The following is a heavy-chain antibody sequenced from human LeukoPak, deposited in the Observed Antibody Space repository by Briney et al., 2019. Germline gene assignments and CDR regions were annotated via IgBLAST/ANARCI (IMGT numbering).Heavy chain of an antibody. D-gene: IGHD6-6*01. Sequence: ASVKVSCKASGGTFSSYAISWVRQAPGQGLEWMGGIIPIFGTANYAQKFQGRVTITADESTSTAYMELSSLRSEDTAVYYCARHVGVAARPYYYYYTDVWGKGTTVTVSS. CDR1: GGTFSSYA. CDR2: IIPIFGTA. CDR3: ARHVGVAARPYYYYYTDV. J-gene: IGHJ6*03. V-gene: IGHV1-69*01.